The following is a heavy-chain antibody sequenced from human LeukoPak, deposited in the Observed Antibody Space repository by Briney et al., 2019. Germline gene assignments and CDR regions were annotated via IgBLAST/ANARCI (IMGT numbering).Heavy chain of an antibody. J-gene: IGHJ4*02. CDR1: GFTFSSYA. V-gene: IGHV3-23*01. CDR2: ISGSGGST. D-gene: IGHD3-3*01. CDR3: AKFDFWSGYYPEY. Sequence: GGSLRLSCAASGFTFSSYAMSWVRQAPGKGLAWVSAISGSGGSTYYADSVKGRFTISRDNSKNTLYLQMNSLRAEDTAVYYCAKFDFWSGYYPEYWGQGTLVTVSS.